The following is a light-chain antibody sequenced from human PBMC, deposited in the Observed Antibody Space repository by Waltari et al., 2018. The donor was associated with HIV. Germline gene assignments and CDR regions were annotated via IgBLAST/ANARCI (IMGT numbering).Light chain of an antibody. Sequence: SYDLTQAPSLSVSPGQAAKILCSGFNLSNNYVSWYQQKPGQSPLLLFQDRKRPSGIPERFSGYSSGKTATLTISGNQSVDEADYFCQAWGNNTVVFGGGTKLTVL. CDR3: QAWGNNTVV. CDR1: NLSNNY. V-gene: IGLV3-1*01. CDR2: QDR. J-gene: IGLJ2*01.